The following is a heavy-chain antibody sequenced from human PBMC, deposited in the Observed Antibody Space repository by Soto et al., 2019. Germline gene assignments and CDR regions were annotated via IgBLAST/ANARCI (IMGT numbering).Heavy chain of an antibody. CDR2: ISNDGSNK. J-gene: IGHJ4*02. V-gene: IGHV3-30*18. CDR1: GFTFSSYS. CDR3: AKDYDFWSGSLDY. D-gene: IGHD3-3*01. Sequence: PGGSLRLSCAASGFTFSSYSMNWVRQAPGKGLEWVAVISNDGSNKYYADSVKGRFTISRDNSKNTLYLQMNSLRAEDTAVYYCAKDYDFWSGSLDYWGQGTLVTVSS.